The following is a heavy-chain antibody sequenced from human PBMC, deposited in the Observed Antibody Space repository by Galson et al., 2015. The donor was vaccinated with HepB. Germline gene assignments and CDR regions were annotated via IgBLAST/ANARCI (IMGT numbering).Heavy chain of an antibody. J-gene: IGHJ4*02. V-gene: IGHV3-33*08. CDR3: ARDELRKGSSWYGH. D-gene: IGHD6-13*01. CDR2: IWYDGSNK. Sequence: SLRLSCAASGFTFSSYGMHWVRQAPGKGLEWVAVIWYDGSNKYYADSVKGRFTISRDNSKNTLYLQMNSLRAEDTAVYYCARDELRKGSSWYGHWGQGTLVTVSS. CDR1: GFTFSSYG.